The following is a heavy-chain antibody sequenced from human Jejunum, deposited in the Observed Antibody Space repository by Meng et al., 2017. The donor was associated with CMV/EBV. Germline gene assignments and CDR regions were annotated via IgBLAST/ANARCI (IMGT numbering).Heavy chain of an antibody. J-gene: IGHJ4*02. D-gene: IGHD3-9*01. Sequence: WVRQPPGKGLEWIGEVHHSDHQSEGINYNPSLKSRVTISLDTSTNHFSLKLNSVTAADTAVYYCARQNSYYDSLTGYYRPAGLDSWGQGTLVTVSS. V-gene: IGHV4-34*01. CDR2: VHHSDHQSEGI. CDR3: ARQNSYYDSLTGYYRPAGLDS.